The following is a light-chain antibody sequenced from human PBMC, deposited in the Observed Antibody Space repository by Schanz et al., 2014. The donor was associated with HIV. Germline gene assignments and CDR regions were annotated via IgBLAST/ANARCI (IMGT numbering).Light chain of an antibody. CDR1: SSNIGNNY. CDR3: EAWDSSLSAVL. V-gene: IGLV1-51*01. Sequence: QSVLTQPPSVSAAPGQKVTISCSGSSSNIGNNYVSWYQQLPGTAPKLLIYDNNERPSGIPDRFSGSKSGTSATLGITGLQTGDEADYYCEAWDSSLSAVLFGGGTKLTVL. CDR2: DNN. J-gene: IGLJ2*01.